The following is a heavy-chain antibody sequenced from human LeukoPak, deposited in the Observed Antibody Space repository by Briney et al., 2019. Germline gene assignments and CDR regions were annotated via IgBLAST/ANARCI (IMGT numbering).Heavy chain of an antibody. CDR3: ARLGTGAISLDY. V-gene: IGHV4-59*08. Sequence: PSETLSLTCTVSGGSISSYYWSWIRQPPGKGLEWIGYIYYSGSTNYNPSLKSRVTISVDTSENQFSLKLSSVTAADTAVYYCARLGTGAISLDYWGQGTLVTVSS. J-gene: IGHJ4*02. CDR1: GGSISSYY. CDR2: IYYSGST. D-gene: IGHD3/OR15-3a*01.